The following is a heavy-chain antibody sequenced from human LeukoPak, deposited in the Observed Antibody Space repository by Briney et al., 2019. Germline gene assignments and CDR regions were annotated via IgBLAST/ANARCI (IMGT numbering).Heavy chain of an antibody. J-gene: IGHJ3*02. CDR1: GFTFSSYS. Sequence: GGSLRLSCAASGFTFSSYSMNWVRQAPGKGLEWVSSISSSSSYIYYADSVKGRFTISRDNAKNSLYLQMNSLRAEDTAVYYCAKGRTIEAFDIWGQGKMVTVSS. D-gene: IGHD3-9*01. CDR2: ISSSSSYI. V-gene: IGHV3-21*01. CDR3: AKGRTIEAFDI.